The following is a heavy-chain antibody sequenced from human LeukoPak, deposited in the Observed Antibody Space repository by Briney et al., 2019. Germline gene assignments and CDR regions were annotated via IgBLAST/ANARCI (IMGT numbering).Heavy chain of an antibody. CDR1: GGSISSSSYY. J-gene: IGHJ6*03. V-gene: IGHV4-39*07. CDR2: IYYTGST. CDR3: ARRSYYYYMDV. Sequence: SETLSLTCTVSGGSISSSSYYWGWIRQPPGKGLEWIGSIYYTGSTYYNPSLKSRVTISVDTSKNQFSLKLSSVTAADTAVYYCARRSYYYYMDVWGKGTTVTISS.